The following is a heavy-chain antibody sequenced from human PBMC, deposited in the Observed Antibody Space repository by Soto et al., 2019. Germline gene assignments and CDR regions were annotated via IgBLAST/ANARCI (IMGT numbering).Heavy chain of an antibody. CDR2: INPSGGST. CDR1: GYTFTSYY. CDR3: ASHNCSSTSCYSLGPDY. V-gene: IGHV1-46*01. J-gene: IGHJ4*02. D-gene: IGHD2-2*01. Sequence: ASVKVSCKASGYTFTSYYMHWVRQAPGQGLEWMGIINPSGGSTSYAQKFQGRVTMTRDTSTSTVYMELSSLRSEDTAVYYCASHNCSSTSCYSLGPDYWGQGTLVTVSS.